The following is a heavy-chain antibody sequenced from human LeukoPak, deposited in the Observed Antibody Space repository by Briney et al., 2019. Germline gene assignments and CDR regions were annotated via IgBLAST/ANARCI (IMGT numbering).Heavy chain of an antibody. V-gene: IGHV3-21*01. J-gene: IGHJ5*02. CDR1: GFTFSSYS. CDR2: ISSSSSYI. D-gene: IGHD1-7*01. Sequence: GGSLRLSCAASGFTFSSYSMNWVRQSPGKGLEWVSSISSSSSYIYYAHSVKGRFTISRDNAKNSLYLQMNSLRAEDTAVYYCATDLNWNYVPWGQGTLVTVSS. CDR3: ATDLNWNYVP.